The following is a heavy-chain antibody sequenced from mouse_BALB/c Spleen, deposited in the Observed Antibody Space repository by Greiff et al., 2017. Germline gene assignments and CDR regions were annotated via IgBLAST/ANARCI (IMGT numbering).Heavy chain of an antibody. D-gene: IGHD2-14*01. J-gene: IGHJ4*01. V-gene: IGHV5-6*01. CDR3: GRYDGYAMDY. CDR1: GFTFSSYG. Sequence: EVKVVESGGDLVKPGGSLKLSCAASGFTFSSYGMSWVRQTPDKRLEWVATISSGGSYTYYPDSVKGRFTISRDNAKNTLYLQMSSLKSEDTAMYYCGRYDGYAMDYWGQGTSVTVSS. CDR2: ISSGGSYT.